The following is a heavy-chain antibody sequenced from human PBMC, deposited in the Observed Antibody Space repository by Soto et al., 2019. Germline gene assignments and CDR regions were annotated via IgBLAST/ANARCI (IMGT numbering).Heavy chain of an antibody. V-gene: IGHV5-10-1*01. CDR1: GYSFTSYW. CDR2: IDPSDSYT. CDR3: ARGNNYSYYGMDV. J-gene: IGHJ6*02. Sequence: PGESLKISCKVSGYSFTSYWISWVRQMPGKGLEWMGGIDPSDSYTNYSPSFQVHVTISAYNCISTAYLQLSSLKSSYTAMYYCARGNNYSYYGMDVWGQGTKVPVSS.